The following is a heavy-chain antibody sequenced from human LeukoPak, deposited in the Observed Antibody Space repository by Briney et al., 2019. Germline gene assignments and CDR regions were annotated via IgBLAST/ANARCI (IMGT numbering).Heavy chain of an antibody. J-gene: IGHJ5*02. Sequence: ASVKVSCKASGGTFSSYGISWVRQAPGQGLEWMGWISTYNGNTNYAQKLQGRVTMTTDTSTSTAYMELRSLRSDDTAVYYCARRSSSSRSNWFDPWGQGTLVTVSS. V-gene: IGHV1-18*01. D-gene: IGHD6-6*01. CDR1: GGTFSSYG. CDR2: ISTYNGNT. CDR3: ARRSSSSRSNWFDP.